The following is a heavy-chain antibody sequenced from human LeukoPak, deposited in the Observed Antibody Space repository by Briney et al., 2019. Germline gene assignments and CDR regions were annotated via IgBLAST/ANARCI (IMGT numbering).Heavy chain of an antibody. J-gene: IGHJ6*04. CDR2: IYYSGST. V-gene: IGHV4-30-4*01. D-gene: IGHD2-2*01. CDR1: GGSISSGDYY. CDR3: ARDQDCSSTSCYSTSGMDV. Sequence: PQTLSLTCTVSGGSISSGDYYWSWIRQPPGKGLEWIGYIYYSGSTYYNPSLKSRVTISVDTSKNQFSLKLSSVTAADTAVYYCARDQDCSSTSCYSTSGMDVWGKGTTVTVSS.